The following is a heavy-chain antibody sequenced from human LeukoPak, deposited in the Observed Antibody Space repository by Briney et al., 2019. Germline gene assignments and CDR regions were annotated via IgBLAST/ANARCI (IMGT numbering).Heavy chain of an antibody. CDR1: GGSFSGYY. V-gene: IGHV4-34*01. J-gene: IGHJ5*02. D-gene: IGHD4-17*01. CDR3: ARARERYSMTAVTNTWFDP. CDR2: INHSGST. Sequence: MPSETLSLTCAVYGGSFSGYYWSWIRRPPGKGLEWMGEINHSGSTNYNPSLKSRVTISVDTSKNQFSLKLSSVTAADTAVYYCARARERYSMTAVTNTWFDPWGQGTLVTVSS.